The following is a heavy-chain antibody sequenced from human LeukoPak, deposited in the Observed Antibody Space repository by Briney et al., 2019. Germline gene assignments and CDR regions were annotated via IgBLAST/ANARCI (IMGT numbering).Heavy chain of an antibody. CDR3: ARSSGASDY. CDR1: GYSFSTYR. Sequence: GESLKISCKGFGYSFSTYRIAWVRQMPGKGLEWMGIIYPRDSDTRYSPSFQGQVTISADKSISTAYLHWSSLKASDTAIYYCARSSGASDYWGQGTLDSVSS. D-gene: IGHD2-15*01. V-gene: IGHV5-51*01. J-gene: IGHJ4*02. CDR2: IYPRDSDT.